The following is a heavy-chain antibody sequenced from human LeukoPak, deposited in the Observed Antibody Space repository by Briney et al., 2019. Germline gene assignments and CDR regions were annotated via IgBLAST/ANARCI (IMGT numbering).Heavy chain of an antibody. CDR3: AKGEEEERPYCTNGVRYGSIATYYYYYMDV. Sequence: GGSLRLSCTASGFIFSTYSMIWVRQAPGKGLEWVSSISSTSGNKYYADSVKGRFTISRDNAKNTLYLQMNSLRAEDTAVYYCAKGEEEERPYCTNGVRYGSIATYYYYYMDVWGKGTTVTVSS. CDR2: ISSTSGNK. V-gene: IGHV3-21*04. J-gene: IGHJ6*03. D-gene: IGHD2-8*01. CDR1: GFIFSTYS.